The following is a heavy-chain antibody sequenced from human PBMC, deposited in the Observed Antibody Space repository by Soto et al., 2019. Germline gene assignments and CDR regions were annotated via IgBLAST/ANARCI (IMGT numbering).Heavy chain of an antibody. CDR1: GFSLNTSGVG. D-gene: IGHD4-17*01. V-gene: IGHV2-5*02. CDR2: IFWDDDK. CDR3: ARRPISYGDFRFDP. J-gene: IGHJ5*02. Sequence: QITLKESGPTLVKLTQTLTLTCTFSGFSLNTSGVGVGWIRQPPGKALEWLALIFWDDDKRYSPSVKTRLTITKDTSKYQVVLTMTNMDPVDTAPYYCARRPISYGDFRFDPWGQGALVTVSS.